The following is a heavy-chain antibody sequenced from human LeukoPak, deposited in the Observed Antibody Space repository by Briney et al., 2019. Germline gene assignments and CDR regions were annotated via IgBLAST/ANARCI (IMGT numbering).Heavy chain of an antibody. CDR3: AKGGVVPAATEYYFDY. CDR1: GFTFSTYW. Sequence: GGSLRLSCAASGFTFSTYWMSWVRQAPGKGLEWVAVISYDGSNKYYADSVKGRFTISRDNSKNTLYLQMNSLRAEDTAVYYCAKGGVVPAATEYYFDYWGQGTLVTVSS. D-gene: IGHD2-2*01. CDR2: ISYDGSNK. J-gene: IGHJ4*02. V-gene: IGHV3-30*18.